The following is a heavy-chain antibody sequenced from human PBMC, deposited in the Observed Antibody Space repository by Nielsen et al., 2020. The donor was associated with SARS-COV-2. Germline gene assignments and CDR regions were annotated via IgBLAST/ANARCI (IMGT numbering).Heavy chain of an antibody. CDR3: APTRIRDGYNYPFDY. D-gene: IGHD5-24*01. CDR1: GYTFTDYY. J-gene: IGHJ4*02. V-gene: IGHV1-2*06. Sequence: VKVSCKASGYTFTDYYMHWVRQAPGQGLEWMGRISPNSGGTSYAQKFQGRVTMTRDTSITTAYMEVSRLKFDDTAVYYCAPTRIRDGYNYPFDYWGQGTLVTVSS. CDR2: ISPNSGGT.